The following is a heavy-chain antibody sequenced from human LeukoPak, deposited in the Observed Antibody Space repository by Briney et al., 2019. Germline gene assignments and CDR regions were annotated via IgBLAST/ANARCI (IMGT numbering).Heavy chain of an antibody. D-gene: IGHD3-22*01. CDR3: ARVPTLFYYDSKCYSPRSFDN. CDR1: GGSISSGDYY. Sequence: SETLSLTCTVSGGSISSGDYYWSWIRQPPGKGLEWIGYIYYSGSTYYNPSLKSRVTISVDTSKNQFSLKLSSVTAADTAVYYCARVPTLFYYDSKCYSPRSFDNLGQGTMVTGSS. CDR2: IYYSGST. J-gene: IGHJ3*02. V-gene: IGHV4-30-4*01.